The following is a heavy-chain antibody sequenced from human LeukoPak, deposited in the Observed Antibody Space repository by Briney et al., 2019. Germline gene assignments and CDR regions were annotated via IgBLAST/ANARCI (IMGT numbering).Heavy chain of an antibody. V-gene: IGHV3-23*01. D-gene: IGHD1-26*01. Sequence: GGSLRLSCAASGFTLSAYTMSWVRQPPGKGLEWVPTIFSGGSTYYVDSVKGRFTISRDLSKNTVYLQINSLRAEDTAIYFCARDKVPDGRWEVDLWGQGTPSPSPQ. J-gene: IGHJ5*02. CDR1: GFTLSAYT. CDR3: ARDKVPDGRWEVDL. CDR2: IFSGGST.